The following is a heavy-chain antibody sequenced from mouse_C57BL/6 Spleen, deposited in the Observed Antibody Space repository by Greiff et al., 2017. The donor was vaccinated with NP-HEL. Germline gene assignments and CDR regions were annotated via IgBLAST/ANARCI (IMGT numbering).Heavy chain of an antibody. D-gene: IGHD1-1*01. CDR2: IHPNSGST. J-gene: IGHJ1*03. CDR1: GYTFTSYW. CDR3: ARSLLITTDWYFDV. Sequence: QVQLQQPGAELVKPGASVKLSCKASGYTFTSYWMHWVKQRPGQGLEWIGMIHPNSGSTNYNEKFQSKATLTVDKSSSTAYMQLSSLTSEDSAVYYCARSLLITTDWYFDVWGTGTTVTVSS. V-gene: IGHV1-64*01.